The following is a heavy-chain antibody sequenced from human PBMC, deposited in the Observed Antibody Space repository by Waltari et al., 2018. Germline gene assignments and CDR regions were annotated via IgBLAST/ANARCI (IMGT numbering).Heavy chain of an antibody. CDR2: IGGSSGTP. Sequence: QLLESGGGLVQPGGSLRLSCEASGFNFNTFAMSWVRQAPGNGLEGVSAIGGSSGTPYYIGSVKGRYTISRDNSKNPLYLQMNSLRAEDTAVYYCAKNKGFNWNYVLDYWGQGTLVTVSS. J-gene: IGHJ4*02. CDR1: GFNFNTFA. D-gene: IGHD1-7*01. V-gene: IGHV3-23*01. CDR3: AKNKGFNWNYVLDY.